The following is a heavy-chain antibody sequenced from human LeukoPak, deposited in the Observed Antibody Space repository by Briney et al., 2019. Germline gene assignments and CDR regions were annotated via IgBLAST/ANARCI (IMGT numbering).Heavy chain of an antibody. J-gene: IGHJ5*02. D-gene: IGHD2-21*01. CDR3: ASEGAPYCGGDCHPPKTSHIQINNWFDP. CDR2: IIPIFGTA. V-gene: IGHV1-69*13. Sequence: GASVKVSCKASGGTFSSYAISWVRQAPGQGLEWMGGIIPIFGTANYAQKFQGRVTITADESTSTAYMELSSLRSEDTAVYYCASEGAPYCGGDCHPPKTSHIQINNWFDPWGQGTLVTVSS. CDR1: GGTFSSYA.